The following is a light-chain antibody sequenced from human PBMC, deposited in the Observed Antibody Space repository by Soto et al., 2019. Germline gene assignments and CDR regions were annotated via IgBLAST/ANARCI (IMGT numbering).Light chain of an antibody. V-gene: IGLV2-14*03. Sequence: QSALTQHASVSGSPGQSITISCTGTSSDVGGYNYVSWYQQHPGKAPKVMIYDVSKRPSGISNRFSGSKSGNTASLTISGLQVEDEADYYCSSYTSGSTRVVFGGGTKLTVL. CDR2: DVS. CDR3: SSYTSGSTRVV. CDR1: SSDVGGYNY. J-gene: IGLJ2*01.